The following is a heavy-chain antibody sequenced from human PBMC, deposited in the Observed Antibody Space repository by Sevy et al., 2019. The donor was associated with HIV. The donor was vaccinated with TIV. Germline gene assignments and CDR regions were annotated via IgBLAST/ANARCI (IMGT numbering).Heavy chain of an antibody. Sequence: ASVKVSCKASGYTFTSYGISWVRQAPGQGLEWMGWISAYNGNTNYAQKLQGRVTMTTDTSTSTDYMELRSLRSEYTAVYYCATDGYCSGGSCYPNYYYGMDVWGQGTTVTVSS. CDR2: ISAYNGNT. D-gene: IGHD2-15*01. V-gene: IGHV1-18*01. J-gene: IGHJ6*02. CDR3: ATDGYCSGGSCYPNYYYGMDV. CDR1: GYTFTSYG.